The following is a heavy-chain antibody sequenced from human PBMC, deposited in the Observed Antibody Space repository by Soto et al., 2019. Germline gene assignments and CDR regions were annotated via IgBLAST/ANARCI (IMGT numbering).Heavy chain of an antibody. CDR3: AKGKVSPYYYYYYMDV. V-gene: IGHV3-23*01. Sequence: EVQLLESGGGLVQPGGSLRLSCAASGFTFSSYAMSWVRQAPGKGLEWVSAISGSGGSTYYADSVKGRFTISRDNSKNSLYLQMNSLRAEDTAVYYCAKGKVSPYYYYYYMDVWGKGTTVTVSS. CDR2: ISGSGGST. J-gene: IGHJ6*03. CDR1: GFTFSSYA.